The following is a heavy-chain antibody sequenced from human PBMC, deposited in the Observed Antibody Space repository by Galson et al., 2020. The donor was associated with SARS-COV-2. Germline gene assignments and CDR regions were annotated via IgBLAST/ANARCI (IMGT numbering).Heavy chain of an antibody. Sequence: GGSLRLSCVASGFTFSSYSMNWVRQAPGKGLEWVSYISGGSETKDYADSVQGRFTISRDNAKKTVYLQMNSLRAEDTAVYYCTRGLITFGYYWGQGTLVTVSS. D-gene: IGHD3-16*01. V-gene: IGHV3-48*01. J-gene: IGHJ4*02. CDR1: GFTFSSYS. CDR3: TRGLITFGYY. CDR2: ISGGSETK.